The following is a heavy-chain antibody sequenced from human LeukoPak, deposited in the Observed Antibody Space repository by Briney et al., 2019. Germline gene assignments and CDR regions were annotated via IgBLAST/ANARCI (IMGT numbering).Heavy chain of an antibody. Sequence: SETLSLTCTVSGGSISSGGYYWSWIRQHPGKGLEWIGYIYYSGSTYYNPSLKSRVTISVDTSKNQFSLKLSSVTAADTAVYYCARLSGSYYDILTGYYPETKYYFDYWGQGTLVTVSS. CDR2: IYYSGST. J-gene: IGHJ4*02. V-gene: IGHV4-31*03. D-gene: IGHD3-9*01. CDR1: GGSISSGGYY. CDR3: ARLSGSYYDILTGYYPETKYYFDY.